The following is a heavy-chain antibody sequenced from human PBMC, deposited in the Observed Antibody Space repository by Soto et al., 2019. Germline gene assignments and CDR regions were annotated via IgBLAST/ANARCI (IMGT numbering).Heavy chain of an antibody. Sequence: PSETLSLTCTVSGGSISSHYWSWIRQPPGQGLEWIGYIYYSGSTNYNPSLKSRVTISVDTSKNQFSLKLSSVTAADTAVYYCARQGIAAGVDYWGQGTLVTVSS. J-gene: IGHJ4*02. CDR1: GGSISSHY. CDR2: IYYSGST. D-gene: IGHD6-13*01. V-gene: IGHV4-59*08. CDR3: ARQGIAAGVDY.